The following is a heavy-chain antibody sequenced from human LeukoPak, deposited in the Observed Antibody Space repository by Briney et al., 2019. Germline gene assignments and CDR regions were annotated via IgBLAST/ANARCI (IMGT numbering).Heavy chain of an antibody. CDR3: ARHQYGSGGYYYYYYGMDV. Sequence: GESLKISCKGSGYSFTSYWIGWVRQMPGKGLEWMGIIYPGDSDTRYSPSFQGQVTISADKSISTAYLQWSSLKASDTAMYYCARHQYGSGGYYYYYYGMDVWGQGTTVTVSS. CDR2: IYPGDSDT. J-gene: IGHJ6*02. CDR1: GYSFTSYW. V-gene: IGHV5-51*01. D-gene: IGHD3-10*01.